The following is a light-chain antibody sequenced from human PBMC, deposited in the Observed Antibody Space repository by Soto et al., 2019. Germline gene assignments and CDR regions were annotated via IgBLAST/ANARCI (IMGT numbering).Light chain of an antibody. V-gene: IGLV2-23*02. Sequence: QSVLTQPASGSGSPGQSITITCTETSSDVGSYNLVSWYQQHPGKAPKLMIYEVSKRPSGVSNRFSGSKSGNTASLTISGLQAEDEADYYCCSYAGSYVFGTGTKVTVL. CDR3: CSYAGSYV. J-gene: IGLJ1*01. CDR2: EVS. CDR1: SSDVGSYNL.